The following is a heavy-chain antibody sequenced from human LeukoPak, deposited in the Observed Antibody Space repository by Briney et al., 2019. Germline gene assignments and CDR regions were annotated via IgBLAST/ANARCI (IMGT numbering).Heavy chain of an antibody. Sequence: ASVKVSCKASGGTFGSYAISWVRQAPGQGLEWMGRIIPILGIANYAQKFQGRVTITADKSTSTAYMELSSLRSEDTAVYYCARVGEEVTTDYWGQGTLVTVSS. CDR2: IIPILGIA. D-gene: IGHD1-26*01. CDR1: GGTFGSYA. J-gene: IGHJ4*02. V-gene: IGHV1-69*04. CDR3: ARVGEEVTTDY.